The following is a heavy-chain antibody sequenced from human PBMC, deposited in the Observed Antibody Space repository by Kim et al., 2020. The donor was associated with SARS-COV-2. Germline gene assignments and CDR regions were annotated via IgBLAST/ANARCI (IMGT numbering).Heavy chain of an antibody. Sequence: NPSLKSRVTLSVDTSKNQFSLKLSYVAAADTALYYCARHGGYGDYLTFDIWGQGTMVTVSS. CDR3: ARHGGYGDYLTFDI. D-gene: IGHD4-17*01. J-gene: IGHJ3*02. V-gene: IGHV4-59*08.